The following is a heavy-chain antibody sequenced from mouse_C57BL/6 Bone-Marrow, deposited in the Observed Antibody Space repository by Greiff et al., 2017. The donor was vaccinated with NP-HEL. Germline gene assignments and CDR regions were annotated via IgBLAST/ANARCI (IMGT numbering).Heavy chain of an antibody. D-gene: IGHD1-1*01. Sequence: QVQLQQSGPGLVQPSQSLSITCTVSGFSLTSSGVHWVRQSPGKGLEWLGVIWRGGSTDYNAAFMSRLSITKDNSKSQVFFKMNSLQADDTAIYYCAKVDYGSTFYAMDYWGQGTSVTVSS. V-gene: IGHV2-5*01. CDR1: GFSLTSSG. J-gene: IGHJ4*01. CDR2: IWRGGST. CDR3: AKVDYGSTFYAMDY.